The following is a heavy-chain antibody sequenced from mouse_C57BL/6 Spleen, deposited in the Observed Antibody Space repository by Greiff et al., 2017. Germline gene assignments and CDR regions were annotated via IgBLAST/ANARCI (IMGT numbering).Heavy chain of an antibody. CDR2: IDPETGGT. J-gene: IGHJ1*03. D-gene: IGHD1-1*01. Sequence: QVQLQQSGAELVRPGASVTLSCKASGYTFTDYEMHWVKQTPVHGLEWIGAIDPETGGTAYNQKFKGKAILTAEKSSSTAYMELRSLTSEDSAVYYCTRSYYGSSWYFEVWGTGTTVTVSS. CDR1: GYTFTDYE. CDR3: TRSYYGSSWYFEV. V-gene: IGHV1-15*01.